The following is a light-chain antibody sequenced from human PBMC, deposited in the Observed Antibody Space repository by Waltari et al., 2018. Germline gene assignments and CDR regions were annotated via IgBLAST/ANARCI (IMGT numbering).Light chain of an antibody. J-gene: IGLJ2*01. CDR2: YDS. CDR1: DIGSQT. CDR3: QVWDSSNDHPVV. V-gene: IGLV3-21*04. Sequence: SYVLTQPPSVSVAPGKTARVICGGNDIGSQTVHWYQQKPGQAPVVVISYDSDRPSGIPERFAGSNSGDTATLTIRRVEAGDEADYYCQVWDSSNDHPVVFGGWTKLTVL.